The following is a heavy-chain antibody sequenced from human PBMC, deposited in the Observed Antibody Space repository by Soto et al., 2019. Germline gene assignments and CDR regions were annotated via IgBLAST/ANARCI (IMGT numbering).Heavy chain of an antibody. Sequence: GPSVKVSCKASGYTFTGYYMHWVRQAPGQGLEWMGWINPNSGGTNYAQKFQGRVTMTRDTSISTAYMELSRLRSDDTAVYYCATVTVYGEQLNGMDVWGQGTTVTVSS. J-gene: IGHJ6*02. CDR2: INPNSGGT. CDR3: ATVTVYGEQLNGMDV. V-gene: IGHV1-2*02. D-gene: IGHD6-13*01. CDR1: GYTFTGYY.